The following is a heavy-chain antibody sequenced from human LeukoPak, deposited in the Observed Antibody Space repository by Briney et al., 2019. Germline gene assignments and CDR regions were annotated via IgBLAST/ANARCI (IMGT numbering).Heavy chain of an antibody. J-gene: IGHJ4*02. V-gene: IGHV4-59*12. CDR3: ARVRDDLDTMVRGVIEY. Sequence: SETLSLTCTVSGGSISSYYWSWIRQPPGKGLEWIGYIFYSGNTNYNPSLKSRVTISVDTSKNQFSLKLSSVTAADTAVYYCARVRDDLDTMVRGVIEYWGQGTLVTVSS. D-gene: IGHD3-10*01. CDR2: IFYSGNT. CDR1: GGSISSYY.